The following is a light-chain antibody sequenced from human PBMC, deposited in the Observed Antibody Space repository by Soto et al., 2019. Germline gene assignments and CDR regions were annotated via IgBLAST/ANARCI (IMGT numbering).Light chain of an antibody. CDR3: QQYDSYSWT. J-gene: IGKJ1*01. CDR2: QAS. V-gene: IGKV1-5*03. CDR1: QSISSW. Sequence: DIQMTQSPSTLSAFVGDRLTIPCRASQSISSWLAWYQQKPGKAPKLLVYQASTLESGVPLRFSGSGSGTEFTLTINSLQSDDFATYYCQQYDSYSWTFGQGTKVDIK.